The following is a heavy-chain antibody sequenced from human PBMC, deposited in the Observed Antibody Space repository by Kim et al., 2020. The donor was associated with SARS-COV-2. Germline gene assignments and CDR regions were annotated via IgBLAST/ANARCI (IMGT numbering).Heavy chain of an antibody. J-gene: IGHJ5*02. CDR3: AKVRDPSTWSLTP. V-gene: IGHV3-15*05. D-gene: IGHD2-8*02. Sequence: YAAPVKGRFTISRDDSKNTVFLQMNSLKTEDTAVYYCAKVRDPSTWSLTPWGQGALVTVSS.